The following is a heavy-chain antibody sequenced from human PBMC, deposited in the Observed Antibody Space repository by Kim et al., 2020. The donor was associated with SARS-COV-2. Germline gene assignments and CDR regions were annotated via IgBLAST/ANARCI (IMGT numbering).Heavy chain of an antibody. V-gene: IGHV3-21*01. CDR1: GFTFSSYS. CDR2: ISSSSSYI. D-gene: IGHD3-9*01. J-gene: IGHJ4*02. Sequence: GGSLRLSCAASGFTFSSYSMNWVRQAPGKGLEWVSSISSSSSYIYYADSVKGRFTISRDNAKNSLYLQMNSLRAEDTAVYYCARDPYYDILTGYYAYWGQGTLVTVSS. CDR3: ARDPYYDILTGYYAY.